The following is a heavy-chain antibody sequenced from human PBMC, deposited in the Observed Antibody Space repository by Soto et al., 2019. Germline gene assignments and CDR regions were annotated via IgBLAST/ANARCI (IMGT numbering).Heavy chain of an antibody. D-gene: IGHD2-21*02. CDR2: IYHSGTT. V-gene: IGHV4-59*01. J-gene: IGHJ4*02. CDR3: ARLFKVTLDY. CDR1: GGSITSYY. Sequence: SETLSLTCSVSGGSITSYYWTWIRQPPGKGLEWIGYIYHSGTTVYNPSLKSRVTMSVDTSKNQFSLELKSLTAADTAVYYCARLFKVTLDYWGQGAPVTVSS.